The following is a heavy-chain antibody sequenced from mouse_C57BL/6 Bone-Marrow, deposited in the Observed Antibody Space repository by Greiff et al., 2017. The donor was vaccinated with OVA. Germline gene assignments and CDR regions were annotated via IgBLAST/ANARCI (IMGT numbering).Heavy chain of an antibody. J-gene: IGHJ1*03. CDR1: EYEFPSHD. D-gene: IGHD2-5*01. CDR2: INSDGGST. Sequence: DVKLVESGGGLVQPGESLKLSCESNEYEFPSHDMSWVRKTPEKRLELVAAINSDGGSTYYPDTMERRFIISRDNTKKTLYLQMSSLRSEDTALYYCARRTQDGGSKDWYFDVWGTGTTVTVSS. V-gene: IGHV5-2*03. CDR3: ARRTQDGGSKDWYFDV.